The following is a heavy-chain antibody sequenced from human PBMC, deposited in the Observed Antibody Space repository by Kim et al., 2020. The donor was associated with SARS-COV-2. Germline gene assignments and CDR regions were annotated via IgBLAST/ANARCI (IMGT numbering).Heavy chain of an antibody. CDR3: ARGKVTATLDY. Sequence: TNSIPSLKSRVTISVDTSKNQFSLKLSSVTAADTAVYYCARGKVTATLDYWGQGTLVTVSS. V-gene: IGHV4-34*01. J-gene: IGHJ4*02. D-gene: IGHD2-21*02. CDR2: T.